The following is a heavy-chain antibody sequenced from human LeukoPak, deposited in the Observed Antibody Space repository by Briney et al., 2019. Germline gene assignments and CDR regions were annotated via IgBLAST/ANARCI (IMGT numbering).Heavy chain of an antibody. CDR1: GASITASRSY. D-gene: IGHD2/OR15-2a*01. CDR3: ARAHSIASYYYGVDV. CDR2: VDYSGST. Sequence: SETLSLTCTVSGASITASRSYGAWIRQAPGKGLEWIGSVDYSGSTYYSPSLTSRVTVSVDTSENQFSLKLSSVTAADTAVYYCARAHSIASYYYGVDVWGQGTTVTVSS. J-gene: IGHJ6*02. V-gene: IGHV4-39*07.